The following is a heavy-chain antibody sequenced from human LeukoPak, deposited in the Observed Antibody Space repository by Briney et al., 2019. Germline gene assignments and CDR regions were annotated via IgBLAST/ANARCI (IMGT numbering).Heavy chain of an antibody. CDR2: IIPILGIA. V-gene: IGHV1-69*04. CDR1: GGTLSSYA. Sequence: SVKVSCKASGGTLSSYAISWVRQAPGQGLEWMGRIIPILGIANYAQKFQGRVTITADKSTSTAYMELSSLRSEDTAVYYCARDEIAVAANDYWGQGTLVTVSS. J-gene: IGHJ4*02. CDR3: ARDEIAVAANDY. D-gene: IGHD6-19*01.